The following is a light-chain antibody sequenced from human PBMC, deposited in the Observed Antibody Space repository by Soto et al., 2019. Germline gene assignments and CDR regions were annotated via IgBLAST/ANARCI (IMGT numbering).Light chain of an antibody. CDR1: QTISSW. CDR3: QHYNSYLEA. V-gene: IGKV1-5*03. J-gene: IGKJ1*01. Sequence: IQMCQSPSTVSGSVGDRVTITCRASQTISSWLAWYQQKPGKAPKLLIYKASTLKSGVPARFSGSGSGTEFTLTISSLQPDDFATYYCQHYNSYLEAFGQGTKVDIK. CDR2: KAS.